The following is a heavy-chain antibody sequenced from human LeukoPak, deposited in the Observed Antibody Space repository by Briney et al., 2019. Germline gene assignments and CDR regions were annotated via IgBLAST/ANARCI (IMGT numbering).Heavy chain of an antibody. J-gene: IGHJ4*02. CDR3: ASGLELDY. V-gene: IGHV3-30*03. CDR1: GFTFRSYG. Sequence: GGSLRLSCAASGFTFRSYGMHWVRQAPGKGLEWVAVISYDGSNKYYADSVKGRFTISRDNAKNSLYLQMNSLRAEDTAVYYCASGLELDYWGQGTLVTVSS. CDR2: ISYDGSNK.